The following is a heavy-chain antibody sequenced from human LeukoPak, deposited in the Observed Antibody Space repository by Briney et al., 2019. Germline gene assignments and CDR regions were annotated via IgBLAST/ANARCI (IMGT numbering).Heavy chain of an antibody. J-gene: IGHJ4*02. CDR3: ARGGSRQISSSDFDY. CDR2: IYYSGNI. D-gene: IGHD6-6*01. Sequence: SETLSLTCTVSGGSISGYYWSWIRQPPGKGLEWIGYIYYSGNINYNPSLKSRVTISVDTAKNKFSLRLSSVTAADTAVYYCARGGSRQISSSDFDYWGQGILVTVSS. CDR1: GGSISGYY. V-gene: IGHV4-59*01.